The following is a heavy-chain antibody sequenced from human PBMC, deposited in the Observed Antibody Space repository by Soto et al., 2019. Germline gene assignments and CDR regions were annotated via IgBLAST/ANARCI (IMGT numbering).Heavy chain of an antibody. V-gene: IGHV1-58*02. J-gene: IGHJ5*02. CDR2: IVVGSGNT. D-gene: IGHD2-15*01. CDR3: ARSVVVAAMNWFDP. Sequence: SVKVSCKASGFTFTSSAMHWVRQAPGQRLEWMGWIVVGSGNTNYAQKFQGRVTITTDISTSTAYMELSSLRSEDTAVYYCARSVVVAAMNWFDPWGQGTLVTVSS. CDR1: GFTFTSSA.